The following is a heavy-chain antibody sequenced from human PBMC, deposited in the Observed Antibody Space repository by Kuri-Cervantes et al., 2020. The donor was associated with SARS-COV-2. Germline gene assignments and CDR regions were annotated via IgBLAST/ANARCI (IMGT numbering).Heavy chain of an antibody. CDR3: ARHDY. J-gene: IGHJ4*02. Sequence: SETLSLTCTVSGGSISSGGYYWGWIRQPPGKGLEFIGTIYYDGRTYYNTSHKSRVTISVDTSKNQFSLKLSSVTAADTAVYYCARHDYWGQGTLVTVSS. CDR1: GGSISSGGYY. V-gene: IGHV4-39*01. CDR2: IYYDGRT.